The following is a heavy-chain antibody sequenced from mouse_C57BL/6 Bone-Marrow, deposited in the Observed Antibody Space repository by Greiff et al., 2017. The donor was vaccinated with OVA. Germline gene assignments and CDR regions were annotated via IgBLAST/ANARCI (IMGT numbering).Heavy chain of an antibody. CDR2: IYPGDGDT. CDR1: GYAFSSSW. Sequence: VQLVESGPELVKPGASVKISCKASGYAFSSSWMNWVKQRPGKGLEWIGRIYPGDGDTNYNGKFKGKATLTGAKSSSTPYMQLSSLTSEDSAVYFCARRGLYDYGFAYWGQGTLVTVSA. V-gene: IGHV1-82*01. D-gene: IGHD2-4*01. J-gene: IGHJ3*01. CDR3: ARRGLYDYGFAY.